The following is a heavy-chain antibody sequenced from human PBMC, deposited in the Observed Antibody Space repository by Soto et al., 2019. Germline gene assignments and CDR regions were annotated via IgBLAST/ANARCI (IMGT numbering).Heavy chain of an antibody. CDR2: KYYTGTS. V-gene: IGHV4-39*02. CDR1: GDSISSSSYC. Sequence: SETLSLTCTVSGDSISSSSYCWGWIRQPPGKGLEWIGSKYYTGTSHYNPSLNSRVTISVDTSNNQFSLKLTSVTAADTAVYYCARDRPRGWSADAFDIWGQGTMVTVSS. J-gene: IGHJ3*02. D-gene: IGHD6-19*01. CDR3: ARDRPRGWSADAFDI.